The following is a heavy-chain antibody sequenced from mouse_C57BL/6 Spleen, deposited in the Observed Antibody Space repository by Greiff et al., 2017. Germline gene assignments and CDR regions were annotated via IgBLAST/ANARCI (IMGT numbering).Heavy chain of an antibody. Sequence: QVQLQQSGAELMKPGASVKLSCKATGYTFTGYWIEWVKQRPGHGLEWIGEILPGSGSTNYNEKFKGKATFTADTSSNTAYMQLSSLPTEDSAIYYCARGAITTVVATDYAMDYWGQGTSVTVSS. J-gene: IGHJ4*01. V-gene: IGHV1-9*01. CDR3: ARGAITTVVATDYAMDY. CDR1: GYTFTGYW. CDR2: ILPGSGST. D-gene: IGHD1-1*01.